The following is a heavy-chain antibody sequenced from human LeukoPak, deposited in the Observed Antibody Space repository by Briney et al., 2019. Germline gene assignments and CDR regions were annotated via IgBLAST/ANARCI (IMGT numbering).Heavy chain of an antibody. Sequence: PGGSLRLSCAASGFTFSSYAMSWVRQAPGKGLEWVSVIYSGGSTYYADSVKGRFTNSTDNSKHTLYLQMNSLRAEDTAVYYCARVGKYCSSTSCYARTYYYMDVWGKGTTVTISS. J-gene: IGHJ6*03. CDR1: GFTFSSYA. CDR2: IYSGGST. D-gene: IGHD2-2*01. CDR3: ARVGKYCSSTSCYARTYYYMDV. V-gene: IGHV3-53*01.